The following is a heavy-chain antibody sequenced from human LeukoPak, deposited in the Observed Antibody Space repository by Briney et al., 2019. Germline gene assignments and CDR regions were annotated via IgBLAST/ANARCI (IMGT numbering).Heavy chain of an antibody. D-gene: IGHD6-13*01. Sequence: GESLKISCKASGYRFTSYWIGWVRQMPGKGLEWMGIIYPADSDTRYSPSFQGQVAISADKSISTAYLQWSSLKASDTAMYYCARQKRVAAAGTEIDYWGQGTLVMVSS. J-gene: IGHJ4*02. CDR1: GYRFTSYW. V-gene: IGHV5-51*01. CDR2: IYPADSDT. CDR3: ARQKRVAAAGTEIDY.